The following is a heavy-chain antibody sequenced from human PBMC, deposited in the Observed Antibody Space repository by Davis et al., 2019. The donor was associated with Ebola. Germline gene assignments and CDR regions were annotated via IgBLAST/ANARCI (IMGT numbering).Heavy chain of an antibody. CDR1: GFSFRSYG. J-gene: IGHJ4*02. CDR3: AKDSRSSGTWDYFDD. CDR2: ISYDGITQ. Sequence: PGGSLRLSCAASGFSFRSYGMHWVRQAPGKGLEWVAVISYDGITQFYADSVKGRFTISRDNSKNTLYLQMNSLRAEDTAMYYCAKDSRSSGTWDYFDDWGQGTLVSVSS. V-gene: IGHV3-30*18. D-gene: IGHD6-19*01.